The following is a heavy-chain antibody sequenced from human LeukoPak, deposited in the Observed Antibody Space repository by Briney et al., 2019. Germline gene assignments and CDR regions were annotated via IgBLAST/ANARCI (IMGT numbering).Heavy chain of an antibody. Sequence: GASVKVSCKASGYTFTSYGISWVRQAPGQGLEWMGWISAYNGNTNYAQKLQGRVTMTTDTSTSTAYMELRSLRSDDTAVYYCARDRLVVVAATRVRYYYYYMDVWGKGTTVTVSS. V-gene: IGHV1-18*01. D-gene: IGHD2-15*01. J-gene: IGHJ6*03. CDR3: ARDRLVVVAATRVRYYYYYMDV. CDR2: ISAYNGNT. CDR1: GYTFTSYG.